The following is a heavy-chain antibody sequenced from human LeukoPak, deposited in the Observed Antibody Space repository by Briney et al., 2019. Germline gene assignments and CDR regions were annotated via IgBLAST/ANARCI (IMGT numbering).Heavy chain of an antibody. J-gene: IGHJ3*02. Sequence: PGGSLRLSCAASGFTFSSYAMSWVPQAPGKGLEWVSAISGSGGSIYYAASVKCRFTISRDNSKNTLYLQMNSLRAADTAVYYCSHYDSSGYYYDDAFDIWGQGTMVTVSS. V-gene: IGHV3-23*01. D-gene: IGHD3-22*01. CDR3: SHYDSSGYYYDDAFDI. CDR1: GFTFSSYA. CDR2: ISGSGGSI.